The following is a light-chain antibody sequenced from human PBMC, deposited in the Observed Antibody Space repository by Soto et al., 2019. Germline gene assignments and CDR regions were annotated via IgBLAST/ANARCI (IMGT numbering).Light chain of an antibody. J-gene: IGKJ4*01. V-gene: IGKV1-33*01. CDR1: QDITNY. Sequence: DIQMTQSPSSLSASVGDRVTITCQATQDITNYLNWYQQKPGKAPKLLIYDASNLETGVPSRFSGSGSGTDFTFTINSLQPEDIATYYCQQYDKLRLSFGGGTSVEIK. CDR2: DAS. CDR3: QQYDKLRLS.